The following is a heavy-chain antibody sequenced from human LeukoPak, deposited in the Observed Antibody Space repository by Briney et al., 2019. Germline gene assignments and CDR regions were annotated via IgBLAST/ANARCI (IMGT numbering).Heavy chain of an antibody. D-gene: IGHD6-13*01. V-gene: IGHV4-4*07. CDR2: IYSTGST. Sequence: SETLSLTCTVSGGSISSYYWSWIRQPAGKGLEWIGRIYSTGSTNYNPSLKSRVTMSVDTSKNQSSLRLRSVTAADTAVYYCARHIASAGTAGFDFWGQGALVTVSS. J-gene: IGHJ4*02. CDR3: ARHIASAGTAGFDF. CDR1: GGSISSYY.